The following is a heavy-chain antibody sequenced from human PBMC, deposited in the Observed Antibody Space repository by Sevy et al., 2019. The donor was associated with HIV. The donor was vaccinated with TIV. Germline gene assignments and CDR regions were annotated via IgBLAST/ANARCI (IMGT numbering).Heavy chain of an antibody. V-gene: IGHV3-21*01. CDR2: ISSSSSYI. CDR1: GFTFSSYS. CDR3: ARDVRGQWELLGGDAFDI. Sequence: GGSLRLSCAASGFTFSSYSMNWVRQAPGKGLEWVSSISSSSSYIYYADSVKGRFTITRDNAKNSLYLHMNSLRAEDTAVSYCARDVRGQWELLGGDAFDIWGQGTMVTVSS. J-gene: IGHJ3*02. D-gene: IGHD1-26*01.